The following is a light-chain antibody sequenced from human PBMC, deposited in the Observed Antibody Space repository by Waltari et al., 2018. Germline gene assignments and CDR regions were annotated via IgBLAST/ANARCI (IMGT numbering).Light chain of an antibody. Sequence: EIVLTQSPGTLSLSPGESATFSCRASQSVSSSPLAWYQQKPGQAPRLLIHDASSRATGIPDRFSGGGSGTDFTLTISRLEPEDSAVYYCQQYGRSWSTFGQGTKLEI. CDR3: QQYGRSWST. J-gene: IGKJ2*02. V-gene: IGKV3-20*01. CDR1: QSVSSSP. CDR2: DAS.